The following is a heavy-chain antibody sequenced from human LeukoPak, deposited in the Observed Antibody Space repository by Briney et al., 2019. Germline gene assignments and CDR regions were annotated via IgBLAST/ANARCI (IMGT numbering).Heavy chain of an antibody. J-gene: IGHJ4*02. CDR2: INPNSGGT. CDR3: ARVWRIHALGY. Sequence: ASVKVSCKVSGYTLTELSMHWVRQAPGQGLEWMGWINPNSGGTNYAQKFQGRVTMTRDTSISTAYMELSRLRSDDTAVYYCARVWRIHALGYWGQGTLVTVSS. CDR1: GYTLTELS. D-gene: IGHD3-16*01. V-gene: IGHV1-2*02.